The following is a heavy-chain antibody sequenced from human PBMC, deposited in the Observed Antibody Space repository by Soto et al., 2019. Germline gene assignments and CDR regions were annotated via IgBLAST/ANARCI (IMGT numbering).Heavy chain of an antibody. J-gene: IGHJ5*02. Sequence: SETLSLTCAVYVGSFSCYYWSWIRQPPGKWLEWIGEINHGGSTNXXPSLKSRVXISVDTSKNQFXLKLSXFTAADTAVYYCARDIGPWRQGTLVTVSS. CDR3: ARDIGP. V-gene: IGHV4-34*01. CDR1: VGSFSCYY. CDR2: INHGGST.